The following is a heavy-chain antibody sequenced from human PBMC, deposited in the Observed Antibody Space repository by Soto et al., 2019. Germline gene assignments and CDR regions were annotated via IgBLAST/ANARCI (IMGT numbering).Heavy chain of an antibody. D-gene: IGHD3-9*01. V-gene: IGHV1-8*01. J-gene: IGHJ4*02. Sequence: QVQLVQSGAEVKKPGASVKVSCTASGYTFTSYDINWVRQATGQGLEWMGWMNPNSGNTGYAQKFQGRVTMTMNTSMSTAYMELSSLRSEDPAVYYCANERPYFGDYWGQGTLVTVSS. CDR3: ANERPYFGDY. CDR2: MNPNSGNT. CDR1: GYTFTSYD.